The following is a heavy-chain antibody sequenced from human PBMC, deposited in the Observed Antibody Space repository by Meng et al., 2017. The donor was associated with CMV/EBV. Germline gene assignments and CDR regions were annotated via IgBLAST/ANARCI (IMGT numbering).Heavy chain of an antibody. CDR1: GYRFSDHY. J-gene: IGHJ4*02. CDR3: VRDHNWGADY. CDR2: IYHNSGGK. V-gene: IGHV1-2*06. D-gene: IGHD1-1*01. Sequence: VQLMHHGGEVQCSGAIVTVFLRTDGYRFSDHYMHWVRQGPGQGLEWMGRIYHNSGGKQYEQKFQDRVNMTRDTSISTVLMALSRLTYAETAVYYCVRDHNWGADYWGQGTLVTVSS.